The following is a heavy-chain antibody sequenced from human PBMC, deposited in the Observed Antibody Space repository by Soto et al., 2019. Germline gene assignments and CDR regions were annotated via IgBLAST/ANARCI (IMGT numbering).Heavy chain of an antibody. CDR3: ARALGDTAMALRYYFDY. J-gene: IGHJ4*02. CDR2: ISSSSSTI. Sequence: EVQLVESGGGLVQPGGSLRLSCAASGFTFSSYSMNWVRQAPGKGLEWVSYISSSSSTIYYADSVKGRFTISRDNDKTSLYLQRNSLRAEDTAVYYCARALGDTAMALRYYFDYWGQGTRVTVSS. CDR1: GFTFSSYS. D-gene: IGHD5-18*01. V-gene: IGHV3-48*01.